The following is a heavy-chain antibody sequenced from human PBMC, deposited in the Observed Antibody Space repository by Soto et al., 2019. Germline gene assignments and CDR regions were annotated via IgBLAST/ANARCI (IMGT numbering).Heavy chain of an antibody. CDR3: TRERGGGGGY. V-gene: IGHV3-74*01. CDR1: GFTFSSYW. CDR2: TNEDGSII. J-gene: IGHJ4*02. Sequence: PGGSLRLSCAASGFTFSSYWMHWVRQAPGKGLVWVSRTNEDGSIINYADSVKGRFTISRDNAKNTLYLEMNSLRVEDTAVYYCTRERGGGGGYWGPGTLVTVSS. D-gene: IGHD3-16*01.